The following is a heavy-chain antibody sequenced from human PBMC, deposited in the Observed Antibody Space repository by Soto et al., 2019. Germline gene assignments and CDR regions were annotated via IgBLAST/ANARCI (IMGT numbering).Heavy chain of an antibody. J-gene: IGHJ6*02. CDR2: ITYSSSNT. CDR1: GFTFSSYS. Sequence: GGSLRLSCAASGFTFSSYSMNWVRQAPGKGLEWVSSITYSSSNTYYRDSVKGRFTISRDNSKNTLYLHMNSLRSEDTGVYYCARGDREDILVVVGARPGEYGIDIWGQGITVTVSS. CDR3: ARGDREDILVVVGARPGEYGIDI. D-gene: IGHD2-15*01. V-gene: IGHV3-21*01.